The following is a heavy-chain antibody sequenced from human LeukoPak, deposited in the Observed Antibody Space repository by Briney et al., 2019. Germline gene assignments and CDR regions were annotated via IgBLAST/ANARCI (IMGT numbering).Heavy chain of an antibody. J-gene: IGHJ6*03. V-gene: IGHV4-34*01. D-gene: IGHD3-10*01. Sequence: NASETLSLTCAVYGGSFSGYYWSWIRQPPGKGLEWIGETNHSGSTNYNPSLKSRVTISVDTSKNQFSLKLSSVTAADTAVYYCARGPPYPLFMVRRPPMDVWGKGTTVTVCS. CDR2: TNHSGST. CDR1: GGSFSGYY. CDR3: ARGPPYPLFMVRRPPMDV.